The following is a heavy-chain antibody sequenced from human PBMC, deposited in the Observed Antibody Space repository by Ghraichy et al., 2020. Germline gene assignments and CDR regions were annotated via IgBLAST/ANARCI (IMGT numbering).Heavy chain of an antibody. CDR3: ARSQRKERYCSGGSCYSIDY. Sequence: LRLSCAASGFTFSSYAMHWVRQAPGKGLEWVAVISYDGSNKYYADSVKGRFTISRDNSKNTLYLQMNSLRAEDTAVYYCARSQRKERYCSGGSCYSIDYWGQGTLVTVSS. J-gene: IGHJ4*02. D-gene: IGHD2-15*01. CDR1: GFTFSSYA. V-gene: IGHV3-30*04. CDR2: ISYDGSNK.